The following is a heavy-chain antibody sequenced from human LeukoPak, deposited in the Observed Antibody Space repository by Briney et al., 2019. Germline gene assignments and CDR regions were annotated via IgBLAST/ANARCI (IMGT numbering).Heavy chain of an antibody. CDR1: GFSFSSYG. Sequence: PGGSLRLSCAASGFSFSSYGMTWVRQAPGKGLEWVSSISGGGGSTNSADSVKGRFTISRDNSKNTLYLQMNSLRTEDTAIYHCARGGNWGYFDYWGQEPWSPSPQ. J-gene: IGHJ4*01. V-gene: IGHV3-23*01. CDR2: ISGGGGST. D-gene: IGHD7-27*01. CDR3: ARGGNWGYFDY.